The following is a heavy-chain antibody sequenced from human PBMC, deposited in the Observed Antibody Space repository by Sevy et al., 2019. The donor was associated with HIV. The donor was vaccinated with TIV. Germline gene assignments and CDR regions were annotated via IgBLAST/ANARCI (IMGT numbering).Heavy chain of an antibody. CDR2: MNPNSGNT. D-gene: IGHD2-15*01. CDR3: ARGVRPPGYCSGGSCYFSWFDP. Sequence: ASVKVSCKASGYTFTSYDINWVRQATGQGLEWMGWMNPNSGNTGYAQKFQGRVTMTRNTSISTAYMELSGLRSEDTAVYYCARGVRPPGYCSGGSCYFSWFDPWGQGTLVTVSS. J-gene: IGHJ5*02. V-gene: IGHV1-8*01. CDR1: GYTFTSYD.